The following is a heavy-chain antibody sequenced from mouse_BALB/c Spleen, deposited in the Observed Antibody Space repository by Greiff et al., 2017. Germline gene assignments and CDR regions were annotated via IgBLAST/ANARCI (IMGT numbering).Heavy chain of an antibody. D-gene: IGHD2-14*01. Sequence: QVQLKESGPGLVAPSQSLSITCTVSGFSLTSYGVHWVRQPPGKGLEWLGVIWAGGSTNYNSALMSRLSISKDNSKSQVFLKMNSLQTDDTAMYYCARDRYDGVFDYWGQGTTLTVSS. CDR3: ARDRYDGVFDY. CDR1: GFSLTSYG. J-gene: IGHJ2*01. CDR2: IWAGGST. V-gene: IGHV2-9*02.